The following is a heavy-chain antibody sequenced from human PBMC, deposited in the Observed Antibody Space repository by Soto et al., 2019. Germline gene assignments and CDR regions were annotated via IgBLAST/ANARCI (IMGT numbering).Heavy chain of an antibody. D-gene: IGHD6-19*01. J-gene: IGHJ4*02. CDR2: ISNDGSDE. V-gene: IGHV3-30*18. CDR1: GFTFSRFG. CDR3: AKDLETRGGGWENVDY. Sequence: QVQLVESGGGVVQPGRSLRLSCAASGFTFSRFGMHWVRQSPGKGLEWVAQISNDGSDEYYVDSVKGRFTISRDNSKNTLYLQMDSLGAEDTAVYYCAKDLETRGGGWENVDYWGQGTLVTVSS.